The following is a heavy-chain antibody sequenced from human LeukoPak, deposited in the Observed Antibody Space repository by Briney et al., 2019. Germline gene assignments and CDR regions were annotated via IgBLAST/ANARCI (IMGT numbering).Heavy chain of an antibody. D-gene: IGHD6-6*01. J-gene: IGHJ5*02. V-gene: IGHV4-61*02. CDR1: GGSISSGSYY. CDR2: IYTSGST. CDR3: ARGIAALSDP. Sequence: SETLSLTCTVSGGSISSGSYYWSWIRQPAGKGLEWIGRIYTSGSTNYNPSLKSRVTISVDTSKNQFSLKLSSVTAADTAVYYCARGIAALSDPWGQGTLVTVSS.